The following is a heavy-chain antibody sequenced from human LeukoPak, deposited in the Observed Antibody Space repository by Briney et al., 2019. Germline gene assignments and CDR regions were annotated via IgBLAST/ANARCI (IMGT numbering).Heavy chain of an antibody. J-gene: IGHJ4*02. CDR2: IQYSGTT. CDR1: GGSITSRDYY. D-gene: IGHD3-10*01. Sequence: PSETLSLTCIVSGGSITSRDYYWGWIRQPPGKGLEWIGSIQYSGTTYYNPSLKSRVTVSVDKSKNQFSLNLSSVTATDTAVYYCARRRGSRLRGLTTYYFDSWGQGTLVTVSS. V-gene: IGHV4-39*01. CDR3: ARRRGSRLRGLTTYYFDS.